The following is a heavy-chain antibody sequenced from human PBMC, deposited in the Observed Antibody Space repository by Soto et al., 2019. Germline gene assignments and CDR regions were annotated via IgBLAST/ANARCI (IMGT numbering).Heavy chain of an antibody. J-gene: IGHJ6*02. Sequence: QVQLVQSGAEVKKPGASVKVSCKASGYTFTSYDINWVRQATGQGLEWMGWMNPNSGNTGYAQNFQGRVTITRNTSISTAYMELSSLRSEDTAVYYCARLYDFWSGKPSYGMDVWGQGTTVTVSS. D-gene: IGHD3-3*01. CDR3: ARLYDFWSGKPSYGMDV. CDR1: GYTFTSYD. V-gene: IGHV1-8*01. CDR2: MNPNSGNT.